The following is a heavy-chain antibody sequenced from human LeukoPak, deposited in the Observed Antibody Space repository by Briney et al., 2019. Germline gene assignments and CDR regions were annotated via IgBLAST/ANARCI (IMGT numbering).Heavy chain of an antibody. V-gene: IGHV3-23*01. Sequence: HPGGSLRLSCAASGFTFSTYAMSWVRQTPGKGLEWVSGISDSSGTTYYADSVKGRFTISRDNSKNTLYLQMNSLRAEDTALYYCAKHKGPGSFDYWGQGTLVTVSS. J-gene: IGHJ4*02. CDR1: GFTFSTYA. D-gene: IGHD1-26*01. CDR3: AKHKGPGSFDY. CDR2: ISDSSGTT.